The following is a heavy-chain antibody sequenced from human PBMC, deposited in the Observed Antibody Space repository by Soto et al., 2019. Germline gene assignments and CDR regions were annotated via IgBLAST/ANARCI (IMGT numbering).Heavy chain of an antibody. CDR3: ARVGPLRYFGWLSRNYGMDV. J-gene: IGHJ6*02. CDR1: GYTFTSYA. CDR2: INAGNGNT. D-gene: IGHD3-9*01. Sequence: ASVKVSCKASGYTFTSYAMHWVRQAPGQRLEWMGWINAGNGNTKYSQKFQGRVTITRDTSASTAYMELSSLRSEDTAVYYCARVGPLRYFGWLSRNYGMDVWGQGTTVTVSS. V-gene: IGHV1-3*01.